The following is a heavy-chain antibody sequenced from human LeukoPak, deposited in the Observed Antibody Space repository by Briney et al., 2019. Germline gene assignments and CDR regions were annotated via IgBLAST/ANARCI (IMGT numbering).Heavy chain of an antibody. CDR2: IYSSGST. D-gene: IGHD1-26*01. J-gene: IGHJ4*02. V-gene: IGHV4-39*01. CDR1: GASVSGSPYY. CDR3: AKSGGYGLIDY. Sequence: SETLSLTCTVSGASVSGSPYYWVWICQPPGKGLEWIGSIYSSGSTYYNASLQSRVTISIETSKNQISLRLNSVTAADTAIYYCAKSGGYGLIDYWAREPWSPSP.